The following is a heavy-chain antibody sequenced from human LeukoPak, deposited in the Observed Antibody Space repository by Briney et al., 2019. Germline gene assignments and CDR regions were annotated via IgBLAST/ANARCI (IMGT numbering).Heavy chain of an antibody. J-gene: IGHJ3*01. CDR1: GYIFSNYA. V-gene: IGHV1-18*01. Sequence: GASVKVSCKAPGYIFSNYAVGWVRQAPGHGLEWMGWVSTYNGKTNYAQKFQDRVTMTTDTSTRIVYMDLRSLRSDDTAMYYCARDQSGHPLEDAFEVWGQGTMVIVSS. CDR2: VSTYNGKT. CDR3: ARDQSGHPLEDAFEV. D-gene: IGHD1-26*01.